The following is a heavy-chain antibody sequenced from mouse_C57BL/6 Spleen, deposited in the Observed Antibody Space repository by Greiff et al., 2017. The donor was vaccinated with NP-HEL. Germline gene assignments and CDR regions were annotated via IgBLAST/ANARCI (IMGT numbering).Heavy chain of an antibody. Sequence: VQLQQSGPELVKPGASVKISCKASGYTFTDYYMNWVKQSHGKSLEWIGDINPNNGGTSYNQKFKGKATLTVDKSSSTAYMELRSLTSEDSAVYYCARWNYYGSVAYWGQGTLVTVSA. D-gene: IGHD1-1*01. CDR2: INPNNGGT. CDR1: GYTFTDYY. CDR3: ARWNYYGSVAY. V-gene: IGHV1-26*01. J-gene: IGHJ3*01.